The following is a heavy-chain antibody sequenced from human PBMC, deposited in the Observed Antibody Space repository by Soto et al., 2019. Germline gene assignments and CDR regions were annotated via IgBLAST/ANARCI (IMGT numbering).Heavy chain of an antibody. CDR3: ATPYYDSSGFPYWYFDL. CDR2: ISGSGGST. J-gene: IGHJ2*01. D-gene: IGHD3-22*01. CDR1: GFTFSSYA. V-gene: IGHV3-23*01. Sequence: EVQLLESGGGLVQPGGSLRLSCAASGFTFSSYAMSWVRQAPGKGLEWVSAISGSGGSTYYADSVKGRFTISRDNSNNTLYLQMNSLRAEDTAVYYCATPYYDSSGFPYWYFDLWGRGTLVTVSS.